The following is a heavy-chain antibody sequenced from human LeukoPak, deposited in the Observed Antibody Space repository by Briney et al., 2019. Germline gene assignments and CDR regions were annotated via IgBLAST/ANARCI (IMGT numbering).Heavy chain of an antibody. D-gene: IGHD3-10*01. CDR2: INHSGNT. J-gene: IGHJ4*02. Sequence: PSETLSLSCAVYRGSFSGAYWCWIRQPPGKGLQWIGEINHSGNTNNNPSLKSRVTMSVDTSKNQLSLNLTSVTAADTAVYYCARVHGHNLGSLDYWGQGILVTVSS. CDR3: ARVHGHNLGSLDY. V-gene: IGHV4-34*01. CDR1: RGSFSGAY.